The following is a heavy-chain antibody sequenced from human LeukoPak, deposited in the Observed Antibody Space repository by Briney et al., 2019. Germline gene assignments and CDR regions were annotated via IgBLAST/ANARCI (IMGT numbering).Heavy chain of an antibody. CDR1: GFTFSSYG. D-gene: IGHD4-17*01. CDR2: ISYDGSNK. CDR3: ARDGYGDYGPFFDY. J-gene: IGHJ4*02. Sequence: GRSLRLSCAASGFTFSSYGMHWVRQAPGKGLEWVAVISYDGSNKYYADSVKGRFTISRDNSKNTLYLQMNSLRAENTAVYYCARDGYGDYGPFFDYWGQGTLVTVSS. V-gene: IGHV3-30*03.